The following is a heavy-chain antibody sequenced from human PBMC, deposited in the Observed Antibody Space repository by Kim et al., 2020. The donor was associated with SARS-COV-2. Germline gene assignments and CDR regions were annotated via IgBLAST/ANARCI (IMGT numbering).Heavy chain of an antibody. Sequence: SETLSLTCTVSGGSISSGGYYWSWIRQHPGKGLEWIGYIYYSGSTYYNPSLKSRVTILVDTSKNQFSLKLSSVTAADTDVYYCAREGSEYYGSGSYPDYWGQGTLVTVSS. J-gene: IGHJ4*02. D-gene: IGHD3-10*01. V-gene: IGHV4-31*03. CDR3: AREGSEYYGSGSYPDY. CDR2: IYYSGST. CDR1: GGSISSGGYY.